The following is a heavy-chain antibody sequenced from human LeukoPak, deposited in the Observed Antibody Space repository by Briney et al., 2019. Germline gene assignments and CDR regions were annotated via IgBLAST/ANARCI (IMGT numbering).Heavy chain of an antibody. CDR1: GFTFSSYW. Sequence: GGSLRLSCAASGFTFSSYWMSWVRQAPGKGLEWVANIKQDGSEKYYVDSVKGRFTISRDNAKNSLYLQMNSLRAEDTAVYYCARVGHAYCSSTSCYYFDYWGQGTLVTVSS. J-gene: IGHJ4*02. D-gene: IGHD2-2*01. CDR2: IKQDGSEK. V-gene: IGHV3-7*01. CDR3: ARVGHAYCSSTSCYYFDY.